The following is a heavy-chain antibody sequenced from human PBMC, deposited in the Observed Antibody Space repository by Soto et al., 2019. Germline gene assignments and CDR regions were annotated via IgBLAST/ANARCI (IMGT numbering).Heavy chain of an antibody. D-gene: IGHD2-15*01. CDR3: ARDGYCSGGSCPTYYYGMDV. Sequence: QVQLQESGPGLVKPSQTLSLTCTVSGGSISSGDYYWSWIRQPPGKGLEWIGYIYYSGSTYYNPSLKSRVTISVDTSKNQFSLKLSSVTAADTAVYYCARDGYCSGGSCPTYYYGMDVWGQGTTVTVSS. V-gene: IGHV4-30-4*01. CDR2: IYYSGST. CDR1: GGSISSGDYY. J-gene: IGHJ6*02.